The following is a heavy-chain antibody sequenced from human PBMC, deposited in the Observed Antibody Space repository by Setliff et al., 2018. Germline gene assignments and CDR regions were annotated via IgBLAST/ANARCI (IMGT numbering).Heavy chain of an antibody. CDR1: GFTFSDYY. CDR2: IKQDGSEK. Sequence: GGSLRLSCAASGFTFSDYYMSWIRQAPGKGLEWVANIKQDGSEKYYVDSVKGRFTISRDNAKNSLYLQMNSLRAEDTAVYYCAREKMATNYYYYYMDVWGKGTTVTVSS. D-gene: IGHD5-12*01. CDR3: AREKMATNYYYYYMDV. J-gene: IGHJ6*03. V-gene: IGHV3-7*01.